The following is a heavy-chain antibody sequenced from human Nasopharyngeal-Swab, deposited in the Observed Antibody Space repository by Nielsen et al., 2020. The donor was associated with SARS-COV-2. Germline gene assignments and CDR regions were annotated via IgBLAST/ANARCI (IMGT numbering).Heavy chain of an antibody. Sequence: GGSLRLSCAASGSTFSSYAMHWVRQAPGKGLEWVAVISYDGSNKYYADSVKGRFTISRDNSKNTLYLQMNSLRAEDTAVYYCARGREKLAWGQGTLVTVSS. J-gene: IGHJ5*02. CDR3: ARGREKLA. D-gene: IGHD1-26*01. V-gene: IGHV3-30-3*01. CDR1: GSTFSSYA. CDR2: ISYDGSNK.